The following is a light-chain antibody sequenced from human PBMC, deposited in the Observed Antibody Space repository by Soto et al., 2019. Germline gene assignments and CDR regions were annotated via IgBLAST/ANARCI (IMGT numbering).Light chain of an antibody. CDR2: EVS. Sequence: QSALAQPASGSGSPGQSSTISCTGTSSDVARYNHVSWYQQHPGKAPKLMIYEVSNRPSGVSNRFAGSKSGNTASLTISGLQAEDEADYYCSSYTSSSGPIVFGAGSKGTGL. CDR3: SSYTSSSGPIV. V-gene: IGLV2-14*01. J-gene: IGLJ1*01. CDR1: SSDVARYNH.